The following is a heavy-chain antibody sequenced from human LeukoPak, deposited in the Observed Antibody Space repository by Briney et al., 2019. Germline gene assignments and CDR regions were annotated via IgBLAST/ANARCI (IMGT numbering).Heavy chain of an antibody. V-gene: IGHV1-8*03. CDR1: GYIFNTFD. J-gene: IGHJ6*03. D-gene: IGHD3-10*01. CDR2: VNPYNDKT. Sequence: ASVKLSCKASGYIFNTFDINWLRQATGQGPEWMGWVNPYNDKTVYAPKFQGRVSISSNNSINTAYMEFSGLKSDDTAVYYCARGRRLRGVTSRPIYYYYYMDVWGGGTTVTVSS. CDR3: ARGRRLRGVTSRPIYYYYYMDV.